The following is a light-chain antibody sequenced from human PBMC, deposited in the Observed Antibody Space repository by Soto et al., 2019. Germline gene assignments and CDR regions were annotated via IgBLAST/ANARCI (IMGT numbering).Light chain of an antibody. CDR2: NTY. J-gene: IGLJ2*01. CDR1: SGSVSTSYY. CDR3: VLYMGSGISV. V-gene: IGLV8-61*01. Sequence: QAVVTQEPSFSVSPGGTVTLTCGLSSGSVSTSYYPSWYQQTPGQAPRTLIYNTYTRSSGVPDRFSASILGDKAALTITGAQADDESDYYCVLYMGSGISVFGGGTKLNVL.